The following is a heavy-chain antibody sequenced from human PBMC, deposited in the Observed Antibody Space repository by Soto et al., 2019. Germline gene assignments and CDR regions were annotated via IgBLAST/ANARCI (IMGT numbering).Heavy chain of an antibody. CDR2: ISAYNGNT. J-gene: IGHJ4*02. D-gene: IGHD3-22*01. Sequence: ASVKVSCKASGYTFTSYGISWVRQAPGQGLEWMGWISAYNGNTNYAQKLQGRVTMTTDTSTSTAYMELRSLRSDDTAVYYCARVDSSGSGEIYFDYWGQGTLVTVSS. V-gene: IGHV1-18*01. CDR3: ARVDSSGSGEIYFDY. CDR1: GYTFTSYG.